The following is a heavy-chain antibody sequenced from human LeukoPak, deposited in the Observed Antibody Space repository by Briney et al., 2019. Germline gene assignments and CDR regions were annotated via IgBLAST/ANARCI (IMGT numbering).Heavy chain of an antibody. Sequence: GSLRLSCAASGFSFSNYAMSWVRQAPARGPEWVSSFRGNGETFYADSVKGRCTLSRDDSRNTVYLQLNDLRAEDTAIYYCAKASWVPNADAVWWGQGTQVTVSS. CDR1: GFSFSNYA. CDR3: AKASWVPNADAVW. D-gene: IGHD1-1*01. V-gene: IGHV3-23*01. J-gene: IGHJ4*02. CDR2: FRGNGET.